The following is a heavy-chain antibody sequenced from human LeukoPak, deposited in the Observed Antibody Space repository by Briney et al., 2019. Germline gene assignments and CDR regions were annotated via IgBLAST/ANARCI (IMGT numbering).Heavy chain of an antibody. Sequence: GGSLRLSFAASGFTFRTFSTHWGRRAPGKGLGGGAVILYDGSTQYYADSVRGRFTASRDNSKDTLYLQMNSLRVEDTTVYYCARVDCRSTSCSPFDYWGQGTLVTVSS. J-gene: IGHJ4*02. CDR1: GFTFRTFS. D-gene: IGHD2-2*01. V-gene: IGHV3-30*04. CDR2: ILYDGSTQ. CDR3: ARVDCRSTSCSPFDY.